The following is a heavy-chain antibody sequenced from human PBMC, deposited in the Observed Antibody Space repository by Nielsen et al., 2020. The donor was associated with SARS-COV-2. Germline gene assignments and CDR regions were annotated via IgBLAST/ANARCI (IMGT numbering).Heavy chain of an antibody. J-gene: IGHJ2*01. CDR2: ISSSSSYT. V-gene: IGHV3-11*05. Sequence: GESLKISCAASGFTFSSYWMHWVRQAPGKGLEWVSYISSSSSYTNYADSVKGRFTISRDNAKNSLYLQMNSLRAEDTAVYYCARGGTTGYFDLWGRGTLVTVSS. D-gene: IGHD1-14*01. CDR3: ARGGTTGYFDL. CDR1: GFTFSSYW.